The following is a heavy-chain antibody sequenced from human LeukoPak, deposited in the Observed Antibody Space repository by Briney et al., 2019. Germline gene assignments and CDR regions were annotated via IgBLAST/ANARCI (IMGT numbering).Heavy chain of an antibody. J-gene: IGHJ4*02. D-gene: IGHD3-16*01. V-gene: IGHV4-39*01. CDR3: ASYLRGSYFDY. Sequence: SETLSLTCIVSGGSISSSDYYWGWIRQPPGKGLEWIATIYHSGSTYYNPSLKSRVTISVDTFKNQFSLRLSSVTAADTAVYYCASYLRGSYFDYWGQGTLVTVSS. CDR1: GGSISSSDYY. CDR2: IYHSGST.